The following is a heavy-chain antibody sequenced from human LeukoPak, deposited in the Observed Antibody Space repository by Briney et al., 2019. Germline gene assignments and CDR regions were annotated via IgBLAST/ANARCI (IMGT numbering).Heavy chain of an antibody. CDR1: GFTFSSYG. Sequence: PGRSLRLSCAASGFTFSSYGMHWVRQAPGKGLEWVAVIWYDGSNKYYADSVKGRFTISRDNSKNTLYLQMNSLRAEDTAVYYCARDRYCSSTSCLYYGIDVWGQGTTVTVSS. CDR3: ARDRYCSSTSCLYYGIDV. D-gene: IGHD2-2*01. J-gene: IGHJ6*02. V-gene: IGHV3-33*01. CDR2: IWYDGSNK.